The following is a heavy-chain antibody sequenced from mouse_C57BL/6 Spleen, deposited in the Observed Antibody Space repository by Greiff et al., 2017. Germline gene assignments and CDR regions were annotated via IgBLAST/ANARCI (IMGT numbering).Heavy chain of an antibody. V-gene: IGHV3-8*01. CDR2: ISYSGST. J-gene: IGHJ4*01. CDR3: ARLVSNYAMDY. D-gene: IGHD2-2*01. CDR1: GYSITSDY. Sequence: VQLKESGPGLAKPSQTLSLTCSVTGYSITSDYWNWIQKFPGNKLEYMGYISYSGSTYYNPSLKSRISITRDTSKNQYYLQLNSVTTEDTATYYCARLVSNYAMDYWGQGTSVTVSS.